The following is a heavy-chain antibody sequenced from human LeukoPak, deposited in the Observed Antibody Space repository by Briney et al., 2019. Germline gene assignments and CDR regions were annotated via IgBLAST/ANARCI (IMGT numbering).Heavy chain of an antibody. CDR2: IYYSGST. D-gene: IGHD3-3*01. CDR1: GGSISSYY. Sequence: PSETLSLTCTVSGGSISSYYWSWIRQPPGKGLEWIGYIYYSGSTNYNPSLKSRVTISVDTSKNQFSLKLSSVTAADTAVYYCARHYDFWSEGAFDIWGRGTMVTVSS. V-gene: IGHV4-59*08. J-gene: IGHJ3*02. CDR3: ARHYDFWSEGAFDI.